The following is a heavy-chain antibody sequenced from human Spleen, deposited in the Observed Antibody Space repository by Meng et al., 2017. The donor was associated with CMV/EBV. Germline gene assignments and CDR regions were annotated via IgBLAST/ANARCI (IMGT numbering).Heavy chain of an antibody. CDR3: ATDDSAGSSMGC. CDR2: LDSTGSYR. Sequence: CEASGFIFRTYGMNWVRQAPGKGLEWVSSLDSTGSYRYYADSVKGRFTISRDNVKESLYLQMNSLSAEDTAVYYCATDDSAGSSMGCWGQGTLVTVSS. J-gene: IGHJ4*02. V-gene: IGHV3-21*01. D-gene: IGHD4-11*01. CDR1: GFIFRTYG.